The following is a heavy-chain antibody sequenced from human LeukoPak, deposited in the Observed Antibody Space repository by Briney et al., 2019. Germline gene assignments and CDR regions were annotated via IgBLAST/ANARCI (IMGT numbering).Heavy chain of an antibody. CDR2: IIPIFGTA. J-gene: IGHJ4*02. D-gene: IGHD3-3*01. V-gene: IGHV1-69*05. CDR3: ARGSTRTKYDFWSGRPYYFDY. Sequence: GSSVKVSCKASGGTFSSYAISWVRRAPGQGLEWMGGIIPIFGTANYAQKFQGRVTITTDESTSTAYMELSSLRSEDTAVYYCARGSTRTKYDFWSGRPYYFDYWGQGTLVTVSS. CDR1: GGTFSSYA.